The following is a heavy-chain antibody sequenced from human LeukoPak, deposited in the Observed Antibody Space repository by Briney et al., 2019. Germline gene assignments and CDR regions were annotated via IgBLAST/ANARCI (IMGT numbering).Heavy chain of an antibody. V-gene: IGHV3-30*02. D-gene: IGHD6-13*01. J-gene: IGHJ5*02. CDR3: AKDRASKAAAGTWFDP. Sequence: TGGSLRPSCAASGFTFSSYGMHWVRQAPGKGLEWVAFIRYDGSNKYYADSVKGRFTISRDNSKNTLYLQMNSLRAEDTAVYYCAKDRASKAAAGTWFDPWGQGTLVTVSS. CDR1: GFTFSSYG. CDR2: IRYDGSNK.